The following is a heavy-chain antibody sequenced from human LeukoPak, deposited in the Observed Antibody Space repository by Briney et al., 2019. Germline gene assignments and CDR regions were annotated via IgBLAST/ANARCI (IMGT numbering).Heavy chain of an antibody. CDR3: ARHRSGSSNYPLVDY. D-gene: IGHD2-2*01. CDR2: ISSSSSYT. V-gene: IGHV3-11*03. CDR1: GFTFNDYY. J-gene: IGHJ4*02. Sequence: KPGGSLRLSCAASGFTFNDYYMSWVRQAPGKGLEWVSYISSSSSYTNYADSVKGRFTIARDNAKNSLYLQMTGLRAEDTAVYYCARHRSGSSNYPLVDYWGQGTLVTVSS.